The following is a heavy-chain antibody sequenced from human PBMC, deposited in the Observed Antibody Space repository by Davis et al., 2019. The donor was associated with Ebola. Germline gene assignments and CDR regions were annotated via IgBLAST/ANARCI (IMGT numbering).Heavy chain of an antibody. V-gene: IGHV1-2*02. D-gene: IGHD2-15*01. CDR3: ATRSRSSQGGYYYYYMDV. J-gene: IGHJ6*03. CDR2: INPSTGTT. Sequence: ASVKVSCKAPGYTFSGYYIHWVRQAPGQGLEWMGWINPSTGTTTYAQKFQGRVVMTRDTSIRTVFLELTSLGSKDTAVFYCATRSRSSQGGYYYYYMDVWGNGTAVTVSS. CDR1: GYTFSGYY.